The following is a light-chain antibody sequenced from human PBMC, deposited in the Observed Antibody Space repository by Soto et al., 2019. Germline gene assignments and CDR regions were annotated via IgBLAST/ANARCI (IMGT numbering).Light chain of an antibody. CDR3: QHRSR. CDR2: ESS. J-gene: IGKJ3*01. Sequence: IVWTQSPATLSLSPGETVTFSCRASQSVNTYLAWYQQKPGQAPRLLHYESSYRATGIPATFSGSGSGSDFTLTISSLEPEDFAIYYCQHRSRFGPGT. V-gene: IGKV3-11*01. CDR1: QSVNTY.